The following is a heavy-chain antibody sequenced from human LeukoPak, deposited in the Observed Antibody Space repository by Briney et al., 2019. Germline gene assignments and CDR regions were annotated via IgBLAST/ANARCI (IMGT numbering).Heavy chain of an antibody. V-gene: IGHV4-59*01. Sequence: PSETLSLTCTGSGGSLSSYYWNWLRQPPGKGLAWIGFIYYSGSTNYNPSLKSRVTISVDASKNQFSLKLSSVTAADTAVYYCARYAYYYGSGSYYMDVWGQGTLVTVSS. CDR3: ARYAYYYGSGSYYMDV. D-gene: IGHD3-10*01. CDR2: IYYSGST. CDR1: GGSLSSYY. J-gene: IGHJ4*02.